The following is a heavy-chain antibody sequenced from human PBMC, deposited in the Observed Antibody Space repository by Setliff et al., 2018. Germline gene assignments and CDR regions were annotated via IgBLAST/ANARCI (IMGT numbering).Heavy chain of an antibody. CDR3: ATTGTYRYFDY. CDR2: IYYSGTT. V-gene: IGHV4-59*04. D-gene: IGHD1-1*01. J-gene: IGHJ4*02. CDR1: GGSIRSHY. Sequence: PSETLSLTCSVSGGSIRSHYWSWIRQPPGKGLEWIGNIYYSGTTYSNPSLKSRVTMSVDTSKNQFSLRLNSVTASDTAVYYCATTGTYRYFDYWGQGTLVTVSS.